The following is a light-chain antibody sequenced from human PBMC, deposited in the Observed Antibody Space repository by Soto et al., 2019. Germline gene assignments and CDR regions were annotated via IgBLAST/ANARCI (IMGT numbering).Light chain of an antibody. V-gene: IGKV1-9*01. CDR3: QQLDSLPLT. Sequence: EIQVTQTPSTLSASVGDRVTITCRASQGISSYLAWYQQKPGKAPKLLIYAASTLQSGVPSRFSGSGSGTEFTLTISSLQPEDFASYYCQQLDSLPLTFGQRTRPEIK. CDR2: AAS. J-gene: IGKJ5*01. CDR1: QGISSY.